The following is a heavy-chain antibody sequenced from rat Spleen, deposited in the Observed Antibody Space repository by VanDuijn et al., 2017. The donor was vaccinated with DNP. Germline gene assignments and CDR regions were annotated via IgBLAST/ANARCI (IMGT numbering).Heavy chain of an antibody. CDR2: ITSSGGST. CDR1: GYTFSNYY. CDR3: VRDARDYGSYADYFDY. D-gene: IGHD1-8*01. J-gene: IGHJ2*01. V-gene: IGHV5-27*01. Sequence: DVQLVDFEGVLVQPGRSLKLYCAASGYTFSNYYMPCVRQAPKKSLEWVASITSSGGSTYYPDSVKGRFTISRDNATNTLYLQMNSLRSEDTASYYCVRDARDYGSYADYFDYWGQGVMVTVSS.